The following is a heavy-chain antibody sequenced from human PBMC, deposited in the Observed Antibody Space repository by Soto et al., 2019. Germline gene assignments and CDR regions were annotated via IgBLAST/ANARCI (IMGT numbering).Heavy chain of an antibody. V-gene: IGHV4-4*02. D-gene: IGHD6-13*01. CDR3: ARADIAAMGGAFDI. CDR1: GGSVSSSNW. J-gene: IGHJ3*02. CDR2: IYHSGST. Sequence: QVQLQESGPGLVKPSGTLSLTCAVSGGSVSSSNWWSWVRQPPGKGLEWIGEIYHSGSTNYNPSLQSRVNISVDKSKHQFSLKLSSVTAADTAVYYCARADIAAMGGAFDIWGQGTMVTVSS.